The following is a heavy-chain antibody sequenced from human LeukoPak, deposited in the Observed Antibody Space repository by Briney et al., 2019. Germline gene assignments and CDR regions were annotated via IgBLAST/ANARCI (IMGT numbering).Heavy chain of an antibody. D-gene: IGHD2-2*01. Sequence: ASVKVSCKASGYTFTSYVICWVRQAPGQGLEWMGWISAYNGNTNYAQKLQGRVTMTTDTSTSTAYMELRSLRSDDTAVYYCARGFVVVPAAKQNAFDIWGQGTMVTVSS. CDR1: GYTFTSYV. J-gene: IGHJ3*02. CDR3: ARGFVVVPAAKQNAFDI. V-gene: IGHV1-18*01. CDR2: ISAYNGNT.